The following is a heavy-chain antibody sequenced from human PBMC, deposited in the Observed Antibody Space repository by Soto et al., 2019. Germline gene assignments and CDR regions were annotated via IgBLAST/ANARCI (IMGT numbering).Heavy chain of an antibody. J-gene: IGHJ4*02. D-gene: IGHD5-18*01. V-gene: IGHV4-30-2*01. CDR3: ARTVDTAMFFYFDY. CDR2: IHHSGST. Sequence: KPSETLSLTCAVSGGSISSGGYPWSWIRQPPGKGLEWIGYIHHSGSTYYNPSLKSRVTISVDRSKNQFSLKLSSVTAADTAVYYCARTVDTAMFFYFDYWGQGALVTVS. CDR1: GGSISSGGYP.